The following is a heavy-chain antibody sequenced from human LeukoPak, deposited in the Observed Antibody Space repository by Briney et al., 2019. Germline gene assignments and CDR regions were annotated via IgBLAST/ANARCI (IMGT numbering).Heavy chain of an antibody. CDR1: GFTCSNYW. V-gene: IGHV3-74*01. D-gene: IGHD1-14*01. J-gene: IGHJ5*02. CDR2: ITTDGSIT. CDR3: ARDNGMGRFDP. Sequence: PGGSLRLSCAASGFTCSNYWMHWVRQAPGKGLVWVSCITTDGSITSCADSVKGRFTISRDNAKNTVYLQMNSLRAEDTAVYYCARDNGMGRFDPWGPGTLVTVSS.